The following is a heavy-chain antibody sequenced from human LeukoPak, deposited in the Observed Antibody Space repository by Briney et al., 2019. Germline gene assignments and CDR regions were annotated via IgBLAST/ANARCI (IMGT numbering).Heavy chain of an antibody. CDR2: IKDDGSGK. CDR3: ARDHATYYYDSSGYYDY. D-gene: IGHD3-22*01. J-gene: IGHJ4*02. CDR1: GFTFSSYA. Sequence: GGSLRLSCAASGFTFSSYAMSWVRQAPGKGLEWVANIKDDGSGKYYVDSLKGRFTISRDNAKNSLYLQMNSLRAEDTAVYYCARDHATYYYDSSGYYDYWGQGTLVTVSS. V-gene: IGHV3-7*01.